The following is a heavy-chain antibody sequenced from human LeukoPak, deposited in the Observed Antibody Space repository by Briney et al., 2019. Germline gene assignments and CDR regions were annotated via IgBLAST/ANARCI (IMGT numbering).Heavy chain of an antibody. D-gene: IGHD6-19*01. CDR2: INTDESRT. Sequence: PGGSLRLSCAASGFTFSDYWMHWVRQAPGKGLVWVSRINTDESRTSYTDSVKGRFTISRDNSKNTLYLHMNSLRPEDTAVYYCARDPPFSSGWSQNHFDHWGQGTLVTVSS. CDR3: ARDPPFSSGWSQNHFDH. J-gene: IGHJ4*02. CDR1: GFTFSDYW. V-gene: IGHV3-74*01.